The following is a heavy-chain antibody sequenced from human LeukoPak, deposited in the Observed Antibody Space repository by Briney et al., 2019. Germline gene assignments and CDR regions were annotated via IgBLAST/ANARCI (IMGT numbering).Heavy chain of an antibody. V-gene: IGHV4-59*11. CDR2: INYSGDT. Sequence: SETLSLTCTVSGGSITRHYWTWLRQSPGKGLEYLAYINYSGDTNYNPSLRSRVTISVDTSKNQFSLKLSSVSAADTAVYYCARLFGDTALRVHYHYMDVWGKGTTVTVSS. CDR3: ARLFGDTALRVHYHYMDV. D-gene: IGHD3-3*01. CDR1: GGSITRHY. J-gene: IGHJ6*03.